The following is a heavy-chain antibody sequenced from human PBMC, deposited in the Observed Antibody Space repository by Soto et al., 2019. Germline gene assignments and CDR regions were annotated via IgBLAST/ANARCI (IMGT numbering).Heavy chain of an antibody. Sequence: QVQLVQSGAEVKKPGASVKVSCKASGYTFTRSGISWVRQAPGQGLEWMGWISTYNGDTNYAQTFQGRVTMTTDTSTSTAYMELRSLRSDDTAVYYCAREGVAPYYYYGMDVWGQGNPVTVSS. J-gene: IGHJ6*02. CDR2: ISTYNGDT. D-gene: IGHD5-12*01. CDR1: GYTFTRSG. V-gene: IGHV1-18*01. CDR3: AREGVAPYYYYGMDV.